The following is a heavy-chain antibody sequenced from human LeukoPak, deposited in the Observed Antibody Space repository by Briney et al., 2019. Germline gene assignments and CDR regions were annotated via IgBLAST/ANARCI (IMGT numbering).Heavy chain of an antibody. Sequence: GGSLRLSCAASGFTFSTYSMNWVRQTPGQGLEWVSSISTDTSYIYYADSVKGRFTISRDNAKNSLYLQMKSLRVEDTAVYYCARDHGSGSTDYFDYWGQGTLVTVSS. D-gene: IGHD3-22*01. CDR2: ISTDTSYI. V-gene: IGHV3-21*01. CDR3: ARDHGSGSTDYFDY. J-gene: IGHJ4*02. CDR1: GFTFSTYS.